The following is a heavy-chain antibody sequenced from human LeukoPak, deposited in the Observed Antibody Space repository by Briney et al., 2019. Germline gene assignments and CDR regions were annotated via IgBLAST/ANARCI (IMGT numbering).Heavy chain of an antibody. J-gene: IGHJ4*02. V-gene: IGHV3-11*06. CDR2: ISSSSSYI. CDR3: ARTDFWSGSPDY. CDR1: GFTFSDYY. D-gene: IGHD3-3*01. Sequence: NPGGSLRLSCAASGFTFSDYYMSWIRQAPGKGLEWVSSISSSSSYIYYADSVKGRFTISRDNAKNSLYLQMNSLRAEDTAVYYCARTDFWSGSPDYWGQGTLVTVSS.